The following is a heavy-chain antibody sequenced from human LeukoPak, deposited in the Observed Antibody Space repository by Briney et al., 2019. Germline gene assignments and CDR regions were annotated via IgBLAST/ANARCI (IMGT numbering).Heavy chain of an antibody. V-gene: IGHV3-74*01. CDR1: GFTFSTYW. CDR2: INSDGSST. D-gene: IGHD3-16*02. J-gene: IGHJ4*02. Sequence: GGSLRLSCAASGFTFSTYWMHWVRQVPGKGLLPVSRINSDGSSTAYADSVKGRFTISRDNAKNTVYLHMNSLRAEDTADYYCVREMYRAYRGHDYWGQGTLVTVSS. CDR3: VREMYRAYRGHDY.